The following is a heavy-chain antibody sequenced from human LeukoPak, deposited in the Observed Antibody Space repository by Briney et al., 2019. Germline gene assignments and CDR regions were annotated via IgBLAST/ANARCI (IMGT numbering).Heavy chain of an antibody. V-gene: IGHV4-4*02. CDR2: IYHSGST. CDR3: ARGRSYSSGWAHFDY. D-gene: IGHD6-19*01. J-gene: IGHJ4*02. CDR1: GGSISSSNW. Sequence: SETLSLTCAVSGGSISSSNWWSWVRQPAGKGLEWIGEIYHSGSTNYNPSLKSRVTISVDNSKNQFSLKLSSVTAADTAVYYCARGRSYSSGWAHFDYWGQGTLVTVSS.